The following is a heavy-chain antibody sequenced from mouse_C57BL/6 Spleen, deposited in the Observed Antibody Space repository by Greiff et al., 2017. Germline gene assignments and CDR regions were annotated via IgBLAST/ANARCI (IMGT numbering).Heavy chain of an antibody. CDR1: GYAFSSYW. CDR3: ARGGDYGSSQRFV. V-gene: IGHV1-80*01. Sequence: VQLQQSGAELVKPGASVKISCKASGYAFSSYWMNWVKQRPGKGLEWIGQFYPGDGDTNYNGKFKGKATLTADKSSSTAYMQLSSLTSEDSAVYFCARGGDYGSSQRFVWGTGTTVTVSS. CDR2: FYPGDGDT. D-gene: IGHD1-1*01. J-gene: IGHJ1*03.